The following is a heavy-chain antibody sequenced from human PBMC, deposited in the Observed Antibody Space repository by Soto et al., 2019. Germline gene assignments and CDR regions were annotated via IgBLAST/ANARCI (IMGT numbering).Heavy chain of an antibody. V-gene: IGHV4-59*08. CDR1: GGSISGYY. Sequence: QVQLQESGPGVVKPSETLSLTCTISGGSISGYYWTWIRQSPGKGLEYIGYIYSGNTNYNPSLNSXVTTSVDTSKNPFSRKLTSVTAAATPVYYRGRISPHGDYAYWGQGTLVTVSS. CDR3: GRISPHGDYAY. D-gene: IGHD4-17*01. J-gene: IGHJ4*02. CDR2: IYSGNT.